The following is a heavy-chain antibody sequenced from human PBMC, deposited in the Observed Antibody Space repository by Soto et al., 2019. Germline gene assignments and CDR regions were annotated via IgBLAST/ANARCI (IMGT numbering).Heavy chain of an antibody. CDR1: GFTFSDYY. CDR3: AREHTIGGYSYSTFEG. J-gene: IGHJ4*02. CDR2: ISSRSSYT. V-gene: IGHV3-11*06. Sequence: PVVSLGLSCASSGFTFSDYYMSWIRQAPGKGLEWVSHISSRSSYTNYADSVKGRFTISRDNAKNTLYLQMNRLRADDTAVYYCAREHTIGGYSYSTFEGWGQGNLGT. D-gene: IGHD5-18*01.